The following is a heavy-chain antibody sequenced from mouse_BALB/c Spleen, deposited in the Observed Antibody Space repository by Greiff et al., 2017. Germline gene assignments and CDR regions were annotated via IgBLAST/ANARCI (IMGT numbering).Heavy chain of an antibody. J-gene: IGHJ4*01. CDR1: GFTFSSYT. D-gene: IGHD1-1*01. V-gene: IGHV5-12-2*01. Sequence: DVHLVESGGGLVQPGGSLKLSCAASGFTFSSYTMSWVRQTPEKRLEWVAYISNGGGSTYYPDTVKGRFTISRDNAKNTLYLQMSSLKSEDTAMYYCARHEDYGSAMDYWGQGTSVTVSS. CDR2: ISNGGGST. CDR3: ARHEDYGSAMDY.